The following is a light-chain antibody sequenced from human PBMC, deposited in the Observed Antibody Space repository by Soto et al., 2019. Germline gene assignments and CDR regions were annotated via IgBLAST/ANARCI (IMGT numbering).Light chain of an antibody. Sequence: APSASGVAVGGVTITCTRTSSDVGGYNYVSWYQQHPGKAPKLMIYEVSKRPSGVPDRFSGSKSGNTASLTVSGLQAEDEADYYCSSYAGSNNSLYVFGTGTKVTVL. J-gene: IGLJ1*01. CDR2: EVS. V-gene: IGLV2-8*01. CDR3: SSYAGSNNSLYV. CDR1: SSDVGGYNY.